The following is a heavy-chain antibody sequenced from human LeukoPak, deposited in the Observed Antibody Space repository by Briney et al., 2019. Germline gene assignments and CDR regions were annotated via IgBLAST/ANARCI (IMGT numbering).Heavy chain of an antibody. D-gene: IGHD1-26*01. CDR2: IIPIFGTA. J-gene: IGHJ4*02. CDR1: GGTFSSYA. Sequence: SVKVSCKASGGTFSSYAISWVRQAPGQGLEWMGGIIPIFGTASYAQKFQGRVTITADESTSTAYMELSSLRSEDTAVYYCARDPTSYSGSYYGFDYWGQGTLVTVSS. CDR3: ARDPTSYSGSYYGFDY. V-gene: IGHV1-69*13.